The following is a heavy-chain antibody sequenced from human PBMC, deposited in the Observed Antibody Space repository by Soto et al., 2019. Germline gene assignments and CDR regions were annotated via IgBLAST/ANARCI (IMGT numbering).Heavy chain of an antibody. V-gene: IGHV3-43*01. CDR1: GFTFDEYT. D-gene: IGHD3-22*01. CDR2: ISWDGGST. J-gene: IGHJ6*02. CDR3: AKGTYYYDSSGQGYGMDV. Sequence: PGGALRVSCAASGFTFDEYTMHWVRQAPGKGLGWVSLISWDGGSTYYADSVKGRFTISRDNSKNSLYRQMNSLRTEDTALYYCAKGTYYYDSSGQGYGMDVWGQGTTVTVCS.